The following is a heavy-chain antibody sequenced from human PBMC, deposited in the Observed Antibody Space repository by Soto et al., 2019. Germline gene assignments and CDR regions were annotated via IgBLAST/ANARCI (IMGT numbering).Heavy chain of an antibody. Sequence: ASVKVSCKASGYTFTSYDINWVRQATGQGLEWVGWMNPNSGNTGYAQKFQGRVTMTRNTSISTAYMELSSLRSEDTAVYYCARDSSSARDYYYYGMDVWGQGTTVTVSS. J-gene: IGHJ6*02. D-gene: IGHD6-6*01. CDR3: ARDSSSARDYYYYGMDV. V-gene: IGHV1-8*01. CDR2: MNPNSGNT. CDR1: GYTFTSYD.